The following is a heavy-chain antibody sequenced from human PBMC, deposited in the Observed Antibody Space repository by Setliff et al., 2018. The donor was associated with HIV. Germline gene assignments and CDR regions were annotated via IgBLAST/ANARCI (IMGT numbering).Heavy chain of an antibody. Sequence: SETLSLTCSVSSDSISSGSYYWSWIRLPAGKGLEWIGQIHTSGSTNYNPSLKSRVTISVDTSKNQFSMKLSSVTAVDTAVYFCARDVGGFTVFAVPRGGFDPWGQGTLVTVSS. CDR3: ARDVGGFTVFAVPRGGFDP. D-gene: IGHD3-3*01. J-gene: IGHJ5*02. CDR2: IHTSGST. V-gene: IGHV4-61*09. CDR1: SDSISSGSYY.